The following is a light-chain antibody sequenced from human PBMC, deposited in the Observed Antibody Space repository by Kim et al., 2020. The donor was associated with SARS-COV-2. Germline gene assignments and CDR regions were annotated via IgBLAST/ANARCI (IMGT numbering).Light chain of an antibody. V-gene: IGKV3-15*01. J-gene: IGKJ5*01. CDR3: QQYDDWPPVT. Sequence: SPGERVTLSCRASQSVSSNVAWYQQKPGQTPRLLIYGASTRATGIPARFSGSGSGTEFTLTISSPQSGDFAVYYCQQYDDWPPVTFGQGTRVEIK. CDR2: GAS. CDR1: QSVSSN.